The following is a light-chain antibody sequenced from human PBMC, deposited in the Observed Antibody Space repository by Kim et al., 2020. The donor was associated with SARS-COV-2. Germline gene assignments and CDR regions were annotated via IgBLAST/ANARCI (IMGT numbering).Light chain of an antibody. CDR3: SSYTASSTLV. J-gene: IGLJ1*01. Sequence: GHSLPSSCTGASSGVGGYNYVPGYQQHPVKAPTLMIYDVNKRHSGLSNRFSGSKSGNTASLTISGLQAEDEADYYCSSYTASSTLVFGTGTKVTVL. CDR1: SSGVGGYNY. CDR2: DVN. V-gene: IGLV2-14*03.